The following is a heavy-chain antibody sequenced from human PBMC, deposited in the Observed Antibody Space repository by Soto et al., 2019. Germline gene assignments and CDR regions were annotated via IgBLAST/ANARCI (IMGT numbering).Heavy chain of an antibody. D-gene: IGHD2-15*01. CDR1: GFTFSDHY. CDR2: TRNKVNSYTT. V-gene: IGHV3-72*01. J-gene: IGHJ4*02. CDR3: ARGNPGGGWREIDY. Sequence: PGGSLRLSCAASGFTFSDHYMDWVRQAPGKGLEWIGRTRNKVNSYTTEYAASVKGRFTISRDDSKNSLYLQMNSLKTEDTAVYYCARGNPGGGWREIDYWGQGTLVTAPQ.